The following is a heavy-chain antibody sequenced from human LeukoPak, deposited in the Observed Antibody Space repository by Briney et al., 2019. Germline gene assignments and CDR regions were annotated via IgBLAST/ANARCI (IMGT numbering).Heavy chain of an antibody. J-gene: IGHJ4*02. CDR1: GGSFSGYY. D-gene: IGHD1-26*01. CDR2: IYYSGST. Sequence: SETLSLTCAVYGGSFSGYYWSWIRQPLGKGLEWIGSIYYSGSTYYNPSLKSRVAISLDRSKNQFSLKLNSVTAADTAVYYCARTETGVGATDYWGQGTLVTVSS. CDR3: ARTETGVGATDY. V-gene: IGHV4-34*01.